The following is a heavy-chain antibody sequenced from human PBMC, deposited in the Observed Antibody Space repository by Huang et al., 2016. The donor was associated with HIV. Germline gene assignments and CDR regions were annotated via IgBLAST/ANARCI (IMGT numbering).Heavy chain of an antibody. CDR2: IFPDDSVT. D-gene: IGHD6-6*01. CDR1: GYSFSSYW. J-gene: IGHJ4*02. Sequence: VQLVQSGAEVKKPGESLKISCKGSGYSFSSYWIAWVRQMPGKGLEGMWIIFPDDSVTTYSPSFEGHVTISADKSIGTAYLQWSSLKASDTAMYYCARRFSSSSGYFDYWGQGSLVTVSS. CDR3: ARRFSSSSGYFDY. V-gene: IGHV5-51*01.